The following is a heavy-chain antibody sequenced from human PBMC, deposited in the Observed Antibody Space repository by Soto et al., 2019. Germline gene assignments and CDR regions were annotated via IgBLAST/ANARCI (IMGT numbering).Heavy chain of an antibody. Sequence: GESLSLSCAVSGFSFGNYCINWVRQPPGKGLEWVTCISAGGGSTYYADSRTGRPRVSRDPSKNTVFLEMNNLRVKDTAVYYWAKEFIVVVTVLRPDDAYDVWGQGTLVTVSS. CDR3: AKEFIVVVTVLRPDDAYDV. J-gene: IGHJ3*01. CDR1: GFSFGNYC. D-gene: IGHD2-21*02. CDR2: ISAGGGST. V-gene: IGHV3-23*01.